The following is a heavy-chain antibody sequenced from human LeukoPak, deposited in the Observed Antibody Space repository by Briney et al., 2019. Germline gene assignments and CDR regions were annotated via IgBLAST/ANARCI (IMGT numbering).Heavy chain of an antibody. J-gene: IGHJ3*02. CDR3: ARGITMIAVSRAAFDI. V-gene: IGHV4-34*01. D-gene: IGHD3-22*01. CDR2: INHSGST. CDR1: GGSFSGYY. Sequence: SDTLSLTCAVYGGSFSGYYWSWIRQPPGKGLEWIGEINHSGSTNYNPSLKSRVTISVDTSKNQFSLKLSSVTAADTAVYYCARGITMIAVSRAAFDIWGQGTMVTVSS.